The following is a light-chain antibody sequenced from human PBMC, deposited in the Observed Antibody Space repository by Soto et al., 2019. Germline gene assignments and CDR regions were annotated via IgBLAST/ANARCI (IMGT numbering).Light chain of an antibody. Sequence: VLTQSPGTLSLSAGDRATLSCRASQSVSSSHLAWYQQKPGKAPRLLIYGASSRANGIPDRFSGSGSGTDFTLTISRLEPEDFAVXYCQRYGSFGQGTKVDIK. J-gene: IGKJ1*01. CDR1: QSVSSSH. CDR2: GAS. CDR3: QRYGS. V-gene: IGKV3-20*01.